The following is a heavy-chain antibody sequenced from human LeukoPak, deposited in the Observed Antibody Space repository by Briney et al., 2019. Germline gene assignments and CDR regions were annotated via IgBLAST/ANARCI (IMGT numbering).Heavy chain of an antibody. CDR2: ISSSSSYI. V-gene: IGHV3-21*01. D-gene: IGHD4-17*01. J-gene: IGHJ4*02. Sequence: TGGSLSLSCAPSGFTFSSYSMNWVRQAPGKGLEWVSSISSSSSYIYYADSVKGRFTISRDNAKNSLYLQMNSLRAEDTAVYYCARDPRSVNYGDYVGYFDYWGQGTLVTVSS. CDR1: GFTFSSYS. CDR3: ARDPRSVNYGDYVGYFDY.